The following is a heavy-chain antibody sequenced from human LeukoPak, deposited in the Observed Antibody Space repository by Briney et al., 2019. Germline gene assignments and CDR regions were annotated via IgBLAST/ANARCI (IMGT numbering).Heavy chain of an antibody. V-gene: IGHV1-2*02. D-gene: IGHD5-24*01. CDR2: ITPGGGT. CDR3: ARDRYGDGFAHFDY. Sequence: ASVKVSCKASGYTLTYYAMHWVRQAPGQGLQWMGWITPGGGTNYPQKFQGRVAITWDTSITTAYMDLSRLISDDTAVYYCARDRYGDGFAHFDYWGQGALVTVSS. CDR1: GYTLTYYA. J-gene: IGHJ4*02.